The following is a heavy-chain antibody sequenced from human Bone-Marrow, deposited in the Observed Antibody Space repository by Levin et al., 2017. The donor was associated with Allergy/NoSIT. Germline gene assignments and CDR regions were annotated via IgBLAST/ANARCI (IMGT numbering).Heavy chain of an antibody. CDR1: KFTFSDYE. CDR2: ISISSTSI. J-gene: IGHJ3*02. D-gene: IGHD4-17*01. Sequence: GESLKISCAASKFTFSDYEMNWVRQAPGKGLEWVSYISISSTSIYYADSVKGRFTISRDNANNSLYLQMNSLRAEDTAVYYCARNYHDYGDLKGAFDIWGQGTMVTVSS. V-gene: IGHV3-48*03. CDR3: ARNYHDYGDLKGAFDI.